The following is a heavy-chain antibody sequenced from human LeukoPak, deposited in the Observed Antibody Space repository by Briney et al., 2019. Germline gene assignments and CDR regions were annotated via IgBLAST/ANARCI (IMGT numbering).Heavy chain of an antibody. CDR1: GFTFSSYA. CDR3: ARDSIPVAVYFDH. Sequence: GGSLRLSCAASGFTFSSYAMHWVRQAPGKGLEWVAVISYDGSNKYYADSVKGRFTISRDNAKNTLYLQMNSLRAEDTALYYCARDSIPVAVYFDHWGQGALVTVSS. D-gene: IGHD6-19*01. CDR2: ISYDGSNK. V-gene: IGHV3-30-3*01. J-gene: IGHJ4*02.